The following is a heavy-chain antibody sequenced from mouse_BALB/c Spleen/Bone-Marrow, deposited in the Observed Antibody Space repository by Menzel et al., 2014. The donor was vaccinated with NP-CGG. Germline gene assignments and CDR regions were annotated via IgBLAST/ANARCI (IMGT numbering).Heavy chain of an antibody. Sequence: EVQLQQSGPELVKPGASVKMSCKASGYTFTSYVIHWAKQKPGQGLEWIGYINPYNDGTKYNEKFKGKATLTSDKSSSTAYMELSSLTSEDSAVYYCARGAYDYDGDWFAYWGQGTLVTVSA. CDR1: GYTFTSYV. D-gene: IGHD2-4*01. J-gene: IGHJ3*01. CDR3: ARGAYDYDGDWFAY. V-gene: IGHV1-14*01. CDR2: INPYNDGT.